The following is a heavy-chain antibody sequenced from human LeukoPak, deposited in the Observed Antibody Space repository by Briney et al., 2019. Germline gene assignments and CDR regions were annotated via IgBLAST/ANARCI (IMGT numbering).Heavy chain of an antibody. Sequence: GSLRPSFAASGFTFSSYAMSWVRQAPGKGLEGFSAISGSGGNTYYADSVKGRFTISRDNSKNTLYLQMNSLRAEDTAVYYCAKRGVRRDDAFDIWGQGTMVTVSS. J-gene: IGHJ3*02. CDR2: ISGSGGNT. V-gene: IGHV3-23*01. D-gene: IGHD3-10*01. CDR3: AKRGVRRDDAFDI. CDR1: GFTFSSYA.